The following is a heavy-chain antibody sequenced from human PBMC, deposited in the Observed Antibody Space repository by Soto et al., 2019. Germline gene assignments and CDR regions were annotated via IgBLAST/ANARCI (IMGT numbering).Heavy chain of an antibody. J-gene: IGHJ4*01. D-gene: IGHD2-2*01. CDR3: ARVNIVVVPAEGYFDY. Sequence: GASVKGSCKASGGTFTGYYMHWVRQAPGQGLEWIGWINPYSGNTNYAQKLQGRVTMTTDTSMSTAYMELRSLRSDDTAVYYCARVNIVVVPAEGYFDYWGQGTLVTVSS. CDR1: GGTFTGYY. V-gene: IGHV1-2*02. CDR2: INPYSGNT.